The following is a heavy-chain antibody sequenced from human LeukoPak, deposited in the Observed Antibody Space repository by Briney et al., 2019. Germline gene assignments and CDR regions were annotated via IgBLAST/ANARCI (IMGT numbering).Heavy chain of an antibody. Sequence: ASVKVSCKASGYTFTGYYMHWVRQAPGQGLEWMGWINPNSGGTNYAQKFQERVTITRDMSTSTAYMELSSLRSEDTAVYYCARDKGYYYGSGSYYYFDYWGQGTLVTVSS. V-gene: IGHV1-2*02. CDR1: GYTFTGYY. J-gene: IGHJ4*02. D-gene: IGHD3-10*01. CDR2: INPNSGGT. CDR3: ARDKGYYYGSGSYYYFDY.